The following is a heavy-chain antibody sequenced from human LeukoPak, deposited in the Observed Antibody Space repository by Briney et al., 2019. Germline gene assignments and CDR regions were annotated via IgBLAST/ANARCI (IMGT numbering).Heavy chain of an antibody. V-gene: IGHV4-34*01. J-gene: IGHJ4*02. CDR3: ASGEVLLWFGELLSIFDY. CDR1: GGSFSGYY. D-gene: IGHD3-10*01. Sequence: PSETLSLTCAVYGGSFSGYYWSWIRQPPGKGLEWIGEINHSGSTYYNPSLKSRVTISVDTSKNQFSLKLSSVTAAGTAVYYCASGEVLLWFGELLSIFDYWGQGTLVTVSS. CDR2: INHSGST.